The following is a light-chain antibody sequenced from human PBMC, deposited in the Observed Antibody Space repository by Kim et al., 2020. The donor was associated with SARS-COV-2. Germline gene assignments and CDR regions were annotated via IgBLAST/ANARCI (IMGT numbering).Light chain of an antibody. CDR1: SKS. Sequence: SYELTQPPSVSVAPGKTARIGSKSVDWYQQKPGQAPVVVIYYDSDRPSGIPERFSGSNSGNTATLTISRVEAGDEADYYCQVWDNSDHWVFGGGTQLTVL. J-gene: IGLJ3*02. V-gene: IGLV3-21*04. CDR2: YDS. CDR3: QVWDNSDHWV.